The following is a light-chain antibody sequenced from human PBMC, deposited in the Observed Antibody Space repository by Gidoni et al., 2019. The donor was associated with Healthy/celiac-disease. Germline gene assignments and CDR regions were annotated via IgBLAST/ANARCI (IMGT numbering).Light chain of an antibody. Sequence: EIVLTQSPAPLSLSPGERATLSCRASQSVSSYLAWYQQKPGKAPRLLIYDASNRATGIPARFSGSGSGTDFTLTISSLEPEDFAVYYCQQSCNWPLTFGGGTKVEIK. CDR2: DAS. V-gene: IGKV3-11*01. J-gene: IGKJ4*01. CDR3: QQSCNWPLT. CDR1: QSVSSY.